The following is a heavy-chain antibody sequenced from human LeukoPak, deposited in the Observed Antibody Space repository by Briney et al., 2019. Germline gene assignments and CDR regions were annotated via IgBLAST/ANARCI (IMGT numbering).Heavy chain of an antibody. J-gene: IGHJ4*02. CDR3: ARGSFPSDDILAGPFDN. Sequence: ASVKVSCKASGYTCTSYGISWVRQAPGQGLEWMGWISSYNGNTNYAQKLQGRATMTTDTSTSTAYMELRSLRSDDTAVYYCARGSFPSDDILAGPFDNWGQGTLVTVSS. D-gene: IGHD3-9*01. CDR2: ISSYNGNT. V-gene: IGHV1-18*01. CDR1: GYTCTSYG.